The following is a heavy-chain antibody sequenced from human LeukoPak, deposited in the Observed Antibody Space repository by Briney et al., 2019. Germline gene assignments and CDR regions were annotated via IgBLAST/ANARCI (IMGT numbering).Heavy chain of an antibody. CDR3: ARSRTCSGSYYLDY. D-gene: IGHD1-26*01. CDR2: IYTSGST. V-gene: IGHV4-4*07. CDR1: GGSISSYY. J-gene: IGHJ4*02. Sequence: SETLSPTCTVSGGSISSYYWSWIRQPAGKGLEWIGRIYTSGSTNYNPSLKSRVTMSVDTSKNQFSLKLSSVTAADTAVYYCARSRTCSGSYYLDYWGQGTLVTVSS.